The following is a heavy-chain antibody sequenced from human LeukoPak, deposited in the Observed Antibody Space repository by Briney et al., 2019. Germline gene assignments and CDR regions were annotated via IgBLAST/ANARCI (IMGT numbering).Heavy chain of an antibody. D-gene: IGHD1-26*01. CDR3: XRGVGSGSRLRAGDY. J-gene: IGHJ4*02. CDR1: GFTXXXXY. CDR2: XYSGXST. Sequence: PGGSLRLSCAASGFTXXXXYMSWXXQAPXXXXXXXXXXYSGXSTYXXXXXXXXXXXXXDNSKXXXYLQXNSLRAEDTAVYYCXRGVGSGSRLRAGDYWGQGTLVTVSS. V-gene: IGHV3-53*01.